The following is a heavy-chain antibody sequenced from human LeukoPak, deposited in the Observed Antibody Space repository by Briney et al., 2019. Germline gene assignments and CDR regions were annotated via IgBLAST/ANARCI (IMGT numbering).Heavy chain of an antibody. CDR3: ATSSIALAGTVDY. D-gene: IGHD6-19*01. V-gene: IGHV3-21*01. Sequence: PGGSLRLSCAASGFTFSSYIMNWVRQAPGKGPEWISSISSSRAYIYYADSVKGRFTTSGDNAKSSLFLQMNSLRDEATAVYYCATSSIALAGTVDYWGQGTLVTVSS. CDR1: GFTFSSYI. CDR2: ISSSRAYI. J-gene: IGHJ4*02.